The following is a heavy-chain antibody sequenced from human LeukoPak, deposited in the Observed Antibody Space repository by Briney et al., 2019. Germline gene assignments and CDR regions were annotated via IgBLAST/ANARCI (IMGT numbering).Heavy chain of an antibody. V-gene: IGHV4-39*01. Sequence: SETLSPTCTVSGGSISSSSYYWGWIRQPPGKGLEWIGSIYYSGSTYYNPSLKSRVTISVDTSKNQFSLKLSSVTAADTAVYYCAGYCSSTSCPNNAFDIWGQGTMVTVPS. CDR3: AGYCSSTSCPNNAFDI. CDR1: GGSISSSSYY. CDR2: IYYSGST. J-gene: IGHJ3*02. D-gene: IGHD2-2*01.